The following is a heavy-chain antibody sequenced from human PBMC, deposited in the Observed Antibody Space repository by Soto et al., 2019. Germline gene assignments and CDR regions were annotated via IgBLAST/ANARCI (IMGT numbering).Heavy chain of an antibody. CDR2: ISGGGSYI. Sequence: GGSLRLSSSASGFTFSDENMSWVRQVPGKGLEWVSGISGGGSYIFYADSVQGRLSISSDNPKNSLFLEMNSLRVEDTAVYYCARDSDCHSTSCFLPPHVWGQGTTVTVSS. J-gene: IGHJ6*02. CDR3: ARDSDCHSTSCFLPPHV. V-gene: IGHV3-21*06. D-gene: IGHD2-2*01. CDR1: GFTFSDEN.